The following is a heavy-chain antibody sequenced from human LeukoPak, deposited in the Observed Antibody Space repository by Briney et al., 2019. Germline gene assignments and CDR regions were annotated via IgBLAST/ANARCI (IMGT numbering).Heavy chain of an antibody. CDR3: ARPYCSGGSCYFGY. V-gene: IGHV4-39*01. J-gene: IGHJ4*02. D-gene: IGHD2-15*01. CDR2: IYYSGST. CDR1: GGSITSSSYY. Sequence: PETLSLTCTVSGGSITSSSYYWGWIRQPPGKGLEWIGSIYYSGSTYYNPSLKSRVTISVDTSKNQFSLKLSSVTAADTAVYYCARPYCSGGSCYFGYWGQGTLVTVSS.